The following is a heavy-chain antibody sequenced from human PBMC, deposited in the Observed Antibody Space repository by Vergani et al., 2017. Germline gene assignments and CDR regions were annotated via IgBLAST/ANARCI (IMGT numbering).Heavy chain of an antibody. D-gene: IGHD1-26*01. Sequence: EVQLVESGGGLVKPGGSLRLSCAASGFTFSSYSMNWVRQAPGKGLEWVSSISSSSSYIYYADSVKGRFTISRDNAKNALYLQMNSLRAEDTAVYYCARSPVGAADYWGQGTLVTVSS. V-gene: IGHV3-21*01. CDR2: ISSSSSYI. CDR3: ARSPVGAADY. CDR1: GFTFSSYS. J-gene: IGHJ4*02.